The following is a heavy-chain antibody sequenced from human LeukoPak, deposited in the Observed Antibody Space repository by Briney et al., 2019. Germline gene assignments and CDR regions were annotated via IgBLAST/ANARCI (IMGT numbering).Heavy chain of an antibody. CDR3: ARVDCSSTSCYPY. CDR2: ISWNSGSI. J-gene: IGHJ4*02. D-gene: IGHD2-2*01. CDR1: GFTFSSYS. V-gene: IGHV3-48*04. Sequence: PGGSLRLSCAASGFTFSSYSMNWVRQAPGKGLEWVSGISWNSGSIGYADSVKGRFTISRDNAKNSLYLQMNSLRAEDTAVYYCARVDCSSTSCYPYWGQGTLVTVSS.